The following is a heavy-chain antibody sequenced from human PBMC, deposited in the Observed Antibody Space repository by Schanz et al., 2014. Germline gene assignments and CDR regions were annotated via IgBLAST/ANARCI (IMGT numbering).Heavy chain of an antibody. V-gene: IGHV1-46*03. Sequence: QVQLVQSGAEVKKPGASVKVSCKASGYTFISYGIKWVRQAPGQGLEWMGMINPSGGSTTYAQKFQGRVTMTRDTSTSTVYMELSSLRSEDTAVYYCARDGVDAAAGGNYWGQGTLXTVSS. D-gene: IGHD6-13*01. J-gene: IGHJ4*02. CDR2: INPSGGST. CDR3: ARDGVDAAAGGNY. CDR1: GYTFISYG.